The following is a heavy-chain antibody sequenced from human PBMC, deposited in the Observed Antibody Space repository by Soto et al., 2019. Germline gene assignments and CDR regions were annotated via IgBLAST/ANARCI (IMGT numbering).Heavy chain of an antibody. Sequence: VQLVESGGGVVQPGRSLRLSCAASGFTFSSYAMHWVRQAPGKGLEWVAVISYDGSNKYYADSVKGRFTISRDNSKNTLYLQMNSLRAEDTAVYYCARDRNYGMDVWGQGTTVTVSS. CDR3: ARDRNYGMDV. J-gene: IGHJ6*02. CDR2: ISYDGSNK. CDR1: GFTFSSYA. V-gene: IGHV3-30-3*01.